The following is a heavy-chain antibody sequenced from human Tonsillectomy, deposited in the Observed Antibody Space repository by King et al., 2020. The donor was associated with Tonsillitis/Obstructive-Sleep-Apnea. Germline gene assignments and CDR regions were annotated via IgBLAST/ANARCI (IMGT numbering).Heavy chain of an antibody. CDR2: IKSKTDGGTT. CDR1: GFTFSNAW. V-gene: IGHV3-15*01. D-gene: IGHD4-17*01. J-gene: IGHJ3*02. Sequence: VQLVQSGGGLVKPGGSLRLSCAASGFTFSNAWMSWVRQVPGKGLEWVGRIKSKTDGGTTEYAAPVKGSFTISRDDLKNTLYLQMNSLKTDDTADDYCTHRTTVTSADAFDIWGQGKMVTVSS. CDR3: THRTTVTSADAFDI.